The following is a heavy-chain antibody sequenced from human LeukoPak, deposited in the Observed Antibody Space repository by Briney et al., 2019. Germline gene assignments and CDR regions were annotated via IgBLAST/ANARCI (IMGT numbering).Heavy chain of an antibody. D-gene: IGHD3-9*01. J-gene: IGHJ4*02. CDR2: VHDSAGT. Sequence: SETLSLTCTVSSGSINKYYWSWIRQSPGKGLEWLGYVHDSAGTIYNPSLKSRVTISVGTSKTQFSLKVTSVTTADTAVYYCAKGRKDFDTNLGPFDSWGQGILVTVSS. CDR3: AKGRKDFDTNLGPFDS. CDR1: SGSINKYY. V-gene: IGHV4-59*01.